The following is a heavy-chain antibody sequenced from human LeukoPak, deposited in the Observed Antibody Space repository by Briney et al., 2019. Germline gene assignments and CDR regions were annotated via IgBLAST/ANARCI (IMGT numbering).Heavy chain of an antibody. Sequence: RASVTVSCKASGYTFTSYDINWVRQATGQGLEWMGWMNPNSGNTGYAQKFQGRVTMTRNTSISTAYMELSSLRSEDTAVYYCARGGAAAGTLGYWGQGTLVTVSS. CDR1: GYTFTSYD. J-gene: IGHJ4*02. CDR3: ARGGAAAGTLGY. V-gene: IGHV1-8*01. D-gene: IGHD6-13*01. CDR2: MNPNSGNT.